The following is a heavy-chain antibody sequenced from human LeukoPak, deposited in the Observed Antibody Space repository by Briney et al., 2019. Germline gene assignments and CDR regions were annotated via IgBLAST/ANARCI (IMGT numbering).Heavy chain of an antibody. CDR1: GFTFRNYG. D-gene: IGHD3-16*01. V-gene: IGHV3-33*01. CDR2: IYYDGSKK. J-gene: IGHJ4*02. Sequence: PGGSLRLSCVASGFTFRNYGMHWIRQAPGKGLEWVSVIYYDGSKKYYADFVKGRFAISRDNSKNVVYLQMDGLRAEDTAFYYCARSLGETTFDWWGQGTLVTVPS. CDR3: ARSLGETTFDW.